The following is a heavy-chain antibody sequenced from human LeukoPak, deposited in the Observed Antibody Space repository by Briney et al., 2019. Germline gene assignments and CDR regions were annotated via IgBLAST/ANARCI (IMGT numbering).Heavy chain of an antibody. CDR1: GYTFTTYW. D-gene: IGHD5-18*01. Sequence: GASVKVSCKASGYTFTTYWIQWVRQAPGQGLEWVALINPNDGSTTYAHKFQGRVTMTRDTSTSTVYMELSSLGYEDTAIYYCARAPDNYGIDDYWGQGTLLTVSS. V-gene: IGHV1-46*01. CDR2: INPNDGST. CDR3: ARAPDNYGIDDY. J-gene: IGHJ4*02.